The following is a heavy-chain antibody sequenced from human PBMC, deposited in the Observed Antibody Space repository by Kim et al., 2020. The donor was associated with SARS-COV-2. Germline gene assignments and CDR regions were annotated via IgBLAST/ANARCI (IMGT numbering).Heavy chain of an antibody. D-gene: IGHD2-15*01. V-gene: IGHV4-4*09. CDR3: ASYHCSGGSCYGGYDP. J-gene: IGHJ5*02. Sequence: SLKSRVTISVDTSKTQFSRKLSSVTAADTAVYYCASYHCSGGSCYGGYDPWGQGTLVTVSS.